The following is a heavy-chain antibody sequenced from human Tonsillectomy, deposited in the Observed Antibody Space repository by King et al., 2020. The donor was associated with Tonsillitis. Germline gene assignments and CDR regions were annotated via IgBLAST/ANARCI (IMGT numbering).Heavy chain of an antibody. CDR1: GFTFSSYA. D-gene: IGHD3-10*01. CDR3: AKLYGSGTNYNFRTGFDY. V-gene: IGHV3-23*04. Sequence: VQLVESGGGLVQPGGSLRLSCAASGFTFSSYAMSWVRQAPGKGLEWVSVISGSGGNTYYADSVKGRFTISRDNSKNTLFLQMNSLRAEDTAVHYCAKLYGSGTNYNFRTGFDYWGQGTLVTVSS. CDR2: ISGSGGNT. J-gene: IGHJ4*02.